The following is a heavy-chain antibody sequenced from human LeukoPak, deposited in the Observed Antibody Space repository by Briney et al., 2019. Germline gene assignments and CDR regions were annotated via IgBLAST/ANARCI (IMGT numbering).Heavy chain of an antibody. CDR1: GGSISSSNW. Sequence: PSETLSLTCAVSGGSISSSNWWGWVRPPPGKGLEWIGEIFHSGSTNYNPSLKSRVTISVDKSKNQFSLRLSSVTAADTAVYYCARAYSSSWYWFDPWGQGTLVTVSS. CDR3: ARAYSSSWYWFDP. D-gene: IGHD6-13*01. V-gene: IGHV4-4*02. CDR2: IFHSGST. J-gene: IGHJ5*02.